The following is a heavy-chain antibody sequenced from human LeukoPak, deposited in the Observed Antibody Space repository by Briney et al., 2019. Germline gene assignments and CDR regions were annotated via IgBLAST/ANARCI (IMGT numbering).Heavy chain of an antibody. V-gene: IGHV3-49*04. CDR1: GFTFGDYA. D-gene: IGHD3-22*01. J-gene: IGHJ4*02. CDR3: SGYYYDSSGYLFDY. CDR2: IRSKAYGGTT. Sequence: GGSLRLSCTASGFTFGDYAMSWVRQAPGKGLEWVGFIRSKAYGGTTEYAASVKGRFTISRDDSKSIAYLQMNSLKTEDTAAYYCSGYYYDSSGYLFDYWGQGTLVTVSS.